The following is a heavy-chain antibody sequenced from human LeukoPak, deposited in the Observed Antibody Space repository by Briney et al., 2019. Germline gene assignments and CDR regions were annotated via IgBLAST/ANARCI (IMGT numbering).Heavy chain of an antibody. J-gene: IGHJ4*02. Sequence: GGSLRLSCAASGFTFSSYAMSWVRQAPGKGLEWVSAISGSGGSTYYADSVKGRFTISKDNSKNTLYLQMNSLRAEDTAVYYCAKDVRASGSPCFDYWGQGTLVTVSS. CDR3: AKDVRASGSPCFDY. CDR2: ISGSGGST. V-gene: IGHV3-23*01. CDR1: GFTFSSYA. D-gene: IGHD3-22*01.